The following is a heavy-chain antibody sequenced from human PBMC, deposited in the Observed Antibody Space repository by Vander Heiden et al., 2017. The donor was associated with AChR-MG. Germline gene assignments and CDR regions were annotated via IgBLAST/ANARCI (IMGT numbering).Heavy chain of an antibody. J-gene: IGHJ4*02. Sequence: QVHLVESGGGVVQPGRSLSLSCAASGFTFSSYAMHWVRHAPGKVLEWVAVISYDGSNNKDADAGKGRFTIARDNAKNTLYLQMTSMRAEDTAVYYCARDGSSGYYYEDYWGQGTLVTVSS. CDR2: ISYDGSNN. D-gene: IGHD3-22*01. CDR3: ARDGSSGYYYEDY. V-gene: IGHV3-30-3*01. CDR1: GFTFSSYA.